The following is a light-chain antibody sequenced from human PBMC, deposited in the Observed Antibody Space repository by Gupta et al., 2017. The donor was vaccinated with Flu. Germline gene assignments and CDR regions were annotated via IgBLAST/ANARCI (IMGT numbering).Light chain of an antibody. J-gene: IGLJ1*01. CDR3: LSHTTSATCV. CDR2: EVS. CDR1: SSDVGAFNY. V-gene: IGLV2-14*01. Sequence: SALTQPASASGSPRQSVTISCSGTSSDVGAFNYVSWYQKNPDQAPNLIMYEVSNRPPGVSDRFSGSKSGNTASLTISGLQSEDESDYYCLSHTTSATCVFGTGTKVTVL.